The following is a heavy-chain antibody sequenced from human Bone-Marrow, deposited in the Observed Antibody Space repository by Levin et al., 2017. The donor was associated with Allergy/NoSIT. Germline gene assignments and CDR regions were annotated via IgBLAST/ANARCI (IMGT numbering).Heavy chain of an antibody. CDR3: ARGSGPEVWSGYLNNWFDP. J-gene: IGHJ5*02. Sequence: SETLSLTCTVSGGSFGSNYWNWIRQPPGKGLEWIGYVYYTGFTSYNPSLESRVTLSVATSKNQFSLRLDSVAAADTAIYFCARGSGPEVWSGYLNNWFDPWGQGTLVTVSS. CDR2: VYYTGFT. V-gene: IGHV4-59*01. D-gene: IGHD3-3*01. CDR1: GGSFGSNY.